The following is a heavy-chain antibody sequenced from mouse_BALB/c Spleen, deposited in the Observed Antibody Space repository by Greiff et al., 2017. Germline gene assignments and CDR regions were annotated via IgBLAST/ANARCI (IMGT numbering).Heavy chain of an antibody. CDR3: ARDYGYVGGAMDY. D-gene: IGHD1-2*01. J-gene: IGHJ4*01. V-gene: IGHV2-9*02. CDR2: IWAGGST. CDR1: GFSLTSYG. Sequence: VQLQQSGPGLVAPSQSLSITCTVSGFSLTSYGVHWVRQPPGKGLEWLGVIWAGGSTNYNSALMSRLSISKDNSKSQVFLKMNSLQTDDTAMYYCARDYGYVGGAMDYWGQGTSVTVSS.